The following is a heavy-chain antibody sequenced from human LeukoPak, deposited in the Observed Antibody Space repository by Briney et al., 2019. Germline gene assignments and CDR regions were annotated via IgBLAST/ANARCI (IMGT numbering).Heavy chain of an antibody. CDR1: GYTFTDYY. D-gene: IGHD3-10*01. V-gene: IGHV1-2*02. J-gene: IGHJ4*02. Sequence: ASVTVSFKASGYTFTDYYMHWVRQAPGQGLEWMGWINPNSGGTNYAQKFQGRVTMTRDTSISTAYMELSRLRSDDTAVYYCVRGPHYYGSGTLPYFDYWGQGTLVTVSS. CDR3: VRGPHYYGSGTLPYFDY. CDR2: INPNSGGT.